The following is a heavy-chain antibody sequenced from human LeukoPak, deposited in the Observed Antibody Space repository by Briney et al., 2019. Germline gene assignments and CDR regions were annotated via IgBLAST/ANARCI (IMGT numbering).Heavy chain of an antibody. CDR1: VFTFGAFA. CDR3: AKDISPSYDSSGYLGHDAFDV. J-gene: IGHJ3*01. D-gene: IGHD3-22*01. V-gene: IGHV3-9*01. CDR2: LGWDGGSI. Sequence: PGRSLRLSCASSVFTFGAFAMHWVRPAPGKGLEWVAGLGWDGGSIGYADSVKGRFTISRDNARNSLYLQMNSLRAEDTALYYCAKDISPSYDSSGYLGHDAFDVWGQGTMVTVSS.